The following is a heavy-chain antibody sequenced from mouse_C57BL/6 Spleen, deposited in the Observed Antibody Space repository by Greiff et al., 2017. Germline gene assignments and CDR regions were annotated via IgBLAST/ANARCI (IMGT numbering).Heavy chain of an antibody. CDR2: LSSGGDYI. Sequence: EVKLVESGEGLVKPGGSLKLSCAASGFNFSSYAMSWVRQTPEKRLEWVAYLSSGGDYIYYADTVKGRFTISRANARNTMYLQMSRRTSEDTAIYYCTREGGYDYDDYYAMDYWGQGTSGTVSS. CDR3: TREGGYDYDDYYAMDY. CDR1: GFNFSSYA. D-gene: IGHD2-4*01. V-gene: IGHV5-9-1*02. J-gene: IGHJ4*01.